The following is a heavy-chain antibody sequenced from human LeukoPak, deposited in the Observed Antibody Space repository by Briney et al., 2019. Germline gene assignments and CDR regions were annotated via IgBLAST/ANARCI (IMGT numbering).Heavy chain of an antibody. CDR2: VSYDGSNK. J-gene: IGHJ5*02. Sequence: GGSLRLSCAASGFTFSSYGMHWVRQAPDKGLEWVAVVSYDGSNKYYADSVKGRFTISRDNSKNTLYLQMISLRAEDTAVYYCAKEETTGAVTRDVGPNDLWGQGTLVSVSS. CDR3: AKEETTGAVTRDVGPNDL. D-gene: IGHD1-1*01. V-gene: IGHV3-30*18. CDR1: GFTFSSYG.